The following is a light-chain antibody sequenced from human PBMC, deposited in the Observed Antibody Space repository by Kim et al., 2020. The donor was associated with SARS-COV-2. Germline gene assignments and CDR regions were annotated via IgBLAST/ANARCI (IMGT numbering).Light chain of an antibody. CDR2: VNSDGSH. CDR1: SGHSTYA. J-gene: IGLJ3*02. V-gene: IGLV4-69*01. CDR3: QAWGSGFRV. Sequence: ASVKLTCTLSSGHSTYAIAWHRQQPEKGPRYLMKVNSDGSHTKGDGIPDRFSASSSGAERYLTISSLRSEDEADYYCQAWGSGFRVFGGGTKVTVL.